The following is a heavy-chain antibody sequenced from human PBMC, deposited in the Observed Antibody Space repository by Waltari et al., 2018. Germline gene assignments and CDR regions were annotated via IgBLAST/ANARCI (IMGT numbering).Heavy chain of an antibody. D-gene: IGHD3-22*01. CDR3: ARMSLAPYYYDSSGYYYDY. Sequence: QVQLVQSGAEVKKPGSSVKVSCKASGGTFRSYAISWVRQAPGQGLEWMGGIIPIFGTANYAQKFQGRVTITADESTSTAYMELSSLRSEDTAVYYCARMSLAPYYYDSSGYYYDYWGQGTLVTVSS. J-gene: IGHJ4*02. CDR2: IIPIFGTA. V-gene: IGHV1-69*01. CDR1: GGTFRSYA.